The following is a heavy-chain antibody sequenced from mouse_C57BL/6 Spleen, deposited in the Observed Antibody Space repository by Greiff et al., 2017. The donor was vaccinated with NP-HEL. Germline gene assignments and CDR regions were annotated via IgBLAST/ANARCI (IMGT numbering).Heavy chain of an antibody. Sequence: VMLVESGAELVKPGASVKISCKASGYAFSSYWMNWVKQRPGKGLEWIGQIYPGDGDTNYNGKFKGKATLTADKSSSTAYMQLSSLTSEDSAVYFCARGDSLYAMDYWGQGTSVTVSS. CDR3: ARGDSLYAMDY. CDR2: IYPGDGDT. V-gene: IGHV1-80*01. CDR1: GYAFSSYW. J-gene: IGHJ4*01. D-gene: IGHD6-2*01.